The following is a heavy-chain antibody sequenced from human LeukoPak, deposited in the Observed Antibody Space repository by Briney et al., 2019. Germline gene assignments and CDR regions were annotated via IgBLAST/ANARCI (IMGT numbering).Heavy chain of an antibody. J-gene: IGHJ5*02. CDR1: GYSFTSYW. CDR2: IYPGDSDT. CDR3: ARSPDCSGGSCYSYWFDP. Sequence: GASLQISCQGSGYSFTSYWIGWVRQLPGKGLEWMGIIYPGDSDTRYSPSFQGQVTISADKSISTAYLQWSSLKASDTAMYYCARSPDCSGGSCYSYWFDPWGQGTLVTVSS. D-gene: IGHD2-15*01. V-gene: IGHV5-51*01.